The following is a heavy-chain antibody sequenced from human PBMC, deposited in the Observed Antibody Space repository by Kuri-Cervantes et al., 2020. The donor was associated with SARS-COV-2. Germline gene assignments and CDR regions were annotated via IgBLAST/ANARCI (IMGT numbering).Heavy chain of an antibody. CDR1: GFSFTNFG. CDR3: TARDIFWSGVDAFDI. CDR2: IRHDGSNK. Sequence: GESLKISCAASGFSFTNFGIHWVRQAPGKGLEWVAFIRHDGSNKYYRDSVKGRFTISRDNSKNTLYLQMNSLRAEDTAVYWVTARDIFWSGVDAFDIWGQGTMVTVSS. J-gene: IGHJ3*02. D-gene: IGHD3-3*01. V-gene: IGHV3-30*02.